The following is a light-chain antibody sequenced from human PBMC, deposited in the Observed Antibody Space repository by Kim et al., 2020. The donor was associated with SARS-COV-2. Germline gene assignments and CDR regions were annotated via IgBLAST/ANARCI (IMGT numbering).Light chain of an antibody. CDR2: QAS. CDR3: QHYVSYPYT. CDR1: RSISL. J-gene: IGKJ2*01. Sequence: DIYMTQSPSALSASIGDRVTITCRASRSISLLAWYQQKPGKAPKLLIYQASTLETVVPSRFSGSGSGTEFSLTISSLQPDDFATYHCQHYVSYPYTFGQGTKLEI. V-gene: IGKV1-5*01.